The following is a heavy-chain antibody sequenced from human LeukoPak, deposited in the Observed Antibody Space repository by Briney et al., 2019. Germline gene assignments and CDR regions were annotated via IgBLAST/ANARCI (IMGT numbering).Heavy chain of an antibody. CDR3: ARESSSWYEY. Sequence: QPGGSLRLSCAAPGFTFSSYWMSWVRQAPGKGLEWAANIKQDGSEKYYVDSVKGRFTISRDNAKNSLYLQMNSLRAEDTAVYYCARESSSWYEYWGQGTLVTVSS. V-gene: IGHV3-7*01. D-gene: IGHD6-13*01. J-gene: IGHJ4*02. CDR1: GFTFSSYW. CDR2: IKQDGSEK.